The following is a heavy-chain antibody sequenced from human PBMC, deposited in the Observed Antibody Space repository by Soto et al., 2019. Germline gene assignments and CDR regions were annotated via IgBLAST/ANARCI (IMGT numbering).Heavy chain of an antibody. Sequence: SETLSLTCTVSGGSVSSGSYYWSWIRQPPGKGLEWIGYIYYSGSTNYNPSLKSRVTISVDTSKNQFSLKLSSVTAADTAVYYCARDLGYYGMDVWGQGTTVTVS. CDR2: IYYSGST. V-gene: IGHV4-61*01. CDR1: GGSVSSGSYY. J-gene: IGHJ6*02. CDR3: ARDLGYYGMDV.